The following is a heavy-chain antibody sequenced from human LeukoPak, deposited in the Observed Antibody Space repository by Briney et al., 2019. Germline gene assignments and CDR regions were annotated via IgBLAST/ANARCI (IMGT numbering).Heavy chain of an antibody. J-gene: IGHJ6*03. CDR3: ARVLVYYYYMDV. CDR1: GFTFSSYA. V-gene: IGHV3-30*01. CDR2: ISYDGSNK. Sequence: GGSLRLSCAASGFTFSSYAMHWVRQAPGKGLEWVAVISYDGSNKYYADSVKGRFTISGDNSKNTLYLQMNSLRAEDTAVYYCARVLVYYYYMDVWGKGTTVTVSS.